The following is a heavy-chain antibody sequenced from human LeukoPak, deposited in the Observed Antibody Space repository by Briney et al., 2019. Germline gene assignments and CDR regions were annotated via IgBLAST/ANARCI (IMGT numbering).Heavy chain of an antibody. CDR2: IIPIFGTA. J-gene: IGHJ4*02. Sequence: SVKVSCKASGGTFSSYAISWVRQAPGQGLEWMGGIIPIFGTANYAQKFQGRVTITADESTSTAYMELSSLRSEDTAVYYCASGDYYDSSGYYSNFDYWGQGTLVTVSS. D-gene: IGHD3-22*01. CDR1: GGTFSSYA. V-gene: IGHV1-69*01. CDR3: ASGDYYDSSGYYSNFDY.